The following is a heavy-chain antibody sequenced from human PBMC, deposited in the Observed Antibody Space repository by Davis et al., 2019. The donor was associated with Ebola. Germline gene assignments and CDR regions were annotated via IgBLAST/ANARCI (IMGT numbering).Heavy chain of an antibody. V-gene: IGHV3-30*04. CDR3: ARGRGATPPYYFDY. CDR1: GFTFSSYA. CDR2: ISYDGSNK. Sequence: GGSLRLSCAASGFTFSSYAMHWVRQAPGKGLEWVAVISYDGSNKYYADSVKGRFTISRDNAQNSLYLQMNSLRAEDTAVYYCARGRGATPPYYFDYWGQGTLVTVSS. J-gene: IGHJ4*02. D-gene: IGHD1-26*01.